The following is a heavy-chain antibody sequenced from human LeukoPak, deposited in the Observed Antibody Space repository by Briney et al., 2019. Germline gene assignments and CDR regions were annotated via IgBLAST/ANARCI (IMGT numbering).Heavy chain of an antibody. CDR2: IYYSGST. D-gene: IGHD5-18*01. V-gene: IGHV4-59*08. CDR1: GGSISSYY. J-gene: IGHJ4*02. Sequence: PSETLSLACTASGGSISSYYWSWLRQPPGKGLEWIGYIYYSGSTNYNPSLKSRVTISVDTSKNQFSLKLSSVTAADTAVYYCARHRRLGYSYGYEVSDYWGQGTLVTVSS. CDR3: ARHRRLGYSYGYEVSDY.